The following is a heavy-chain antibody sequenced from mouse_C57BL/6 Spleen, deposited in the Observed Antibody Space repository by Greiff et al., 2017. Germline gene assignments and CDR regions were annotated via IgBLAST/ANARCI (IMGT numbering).Heavy chain of an antibody. J-gene: IGHJ4*01. Sequence: VQLQQSGPGLVPPSQSLSITCTVSGFSLTSYCIHWVRQSPGKGLEWLGVIWRGGSTDYNAAFMSRLSITKDNSKSQVFFKMNSLQADDTALYYSAKNDYDAMGYWGQGTSVTVSS. CDR2: IWRGGST. CDR1: GFSLTSYC. V-gene: IGHV2-5*01. CDR3: AKNDYDAMGY.